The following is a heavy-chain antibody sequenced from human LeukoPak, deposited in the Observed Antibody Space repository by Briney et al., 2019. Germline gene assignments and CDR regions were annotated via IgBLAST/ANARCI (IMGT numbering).Heavy chain of an antibody. V-gene: IGHV3-43*02. CDR2: ISGDGGST. Sequence: GGSLRLSCAASGFTFDDYAMHWVRQAPGKGVEWVSLISGDGGSTYYADSVKGRFTISRDNSKNSLYLQMNSLRAEDTAVYYCATSRTFDYWGQGTLVTVSS. J-gene: IGHJ4*02. CDR3: ATSRTFDY. CDR1: GFTFDDYA.